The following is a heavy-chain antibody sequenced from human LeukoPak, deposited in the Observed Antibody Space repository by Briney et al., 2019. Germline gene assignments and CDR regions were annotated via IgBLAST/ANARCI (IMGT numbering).Heavy chain of an antibody. CDR1: GFTFSSYA. J-gene: IGHJ4*02. CDR2: ISGSGGST. Sequence: GGSLRLSCAVSGFTFSSYAMSWVRQAPGKGLEWVSAISGSGGSTYYADSVKGRFTISRDSSKNTLYLQMNSLRAEDTALYYCASGLRYFDWFIDYWGQGTLVTASS. D-gene: IGHD3-9*01. CDR3: ASGLRYFDWFIDY. V-gene: IGHV3-23*01.